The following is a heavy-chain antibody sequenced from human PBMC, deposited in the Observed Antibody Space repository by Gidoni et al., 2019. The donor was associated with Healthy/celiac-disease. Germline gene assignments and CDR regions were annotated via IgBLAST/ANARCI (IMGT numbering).Heavy chain of an antibody. Sequence: QVQLQQWGAGLLKPSETLSLTCAVYGGSFSGYYWSWIRQPPGKGLEWIGEITHSGGTNYNTSLKSRVTISVNTSKNQFSLKLGSGTAADTAVYYCEREEKWLMSFDIWGQGTMVTVSS. V-gene: IGHV4-34*01. J-gene: IGHJ3*02. D-gene: IGHD5-12*01. CDR3: EREEKWLMSFDI. CDR2: ITHSGGT. CDR1: GGSFSGYY.